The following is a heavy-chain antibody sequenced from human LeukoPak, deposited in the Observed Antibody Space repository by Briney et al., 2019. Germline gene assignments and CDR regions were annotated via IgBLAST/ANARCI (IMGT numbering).Heavy chain of an antibody. V-gene: IGHV3-30*18. CDR3: AKDGGLSSVAGPLGAFDI. J-gene: IGHJ3*02. D-gene: IGHD6-19*01. Sequence: PGRSLRLSCAASGFTFSSYGMHWVRQAPGKGLGWVAVISYDGSNKYYADSVKGRFTISRDNSKNTLYLQMNSLRAEDTAVYYCAKDGGLSSVAGPLGAFDIWGQGTMVTVSS. CDR2: ISYDGSNK. CDR1: GFTFSSYG.